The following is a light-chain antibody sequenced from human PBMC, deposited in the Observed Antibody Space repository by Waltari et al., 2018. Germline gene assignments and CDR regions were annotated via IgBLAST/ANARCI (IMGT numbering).Light chain of an antibody. Sequence: DIQMRQSPSSLSASVGDRVTITCRASQHIAIYLSWYQKKPGKAPKLLIYITSALQGGFPSRFSGSGSGTDFTLTISSLQPEDFATYYCLQTFSVPPTFGQGTKVEV. CDR3: LQTFSVPPT. CDR2: ITS. CDR1: QHIAIY. J-gene: IGKJ1*01. V-gene: IGKV1-39*01.